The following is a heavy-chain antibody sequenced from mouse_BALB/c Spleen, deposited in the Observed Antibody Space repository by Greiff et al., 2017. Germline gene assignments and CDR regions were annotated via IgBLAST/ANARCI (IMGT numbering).Heavy chain of an antibody. J-gene: IGHJ2*01. Sequence: EVQGVESGGGLVKPGGSLKLSCAASGFTFSDYYMYWVRQTPEKRLEWVATISDGGSYTYYPDSVKGRFTISRDNAKNNLYLQMSSLKSEDTAIYYCARAHNYYFDYWGQGTTLTVSS. CDR2: ISDGGSYT. CDR3: ARAHNYYFDY. CDR1: GFTFSDYY. V-gene: IGHV5-4*02. D-gene: IGHD1-3*01.